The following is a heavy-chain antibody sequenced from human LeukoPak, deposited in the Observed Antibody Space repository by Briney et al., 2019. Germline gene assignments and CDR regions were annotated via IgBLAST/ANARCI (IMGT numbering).Heavy chain of an antibody. CDR1: GVTFSFYV. D-gene: IGHD2-2*01. CDR3: ARAGDIVVVPAAIYP. CDR2: VSSDGNDK. V-gene: IGHV3-30*04. J-gene: IGHJ5*02. Sequence: GSLRLSCAASGVTFSFYVLHWVRQAPGEGLEWVASVSSDGNDKYYSDSVKGRFTISRENSKNTLYLQMNSLRAEDTAVYYCARAGDIVVVPAAIYPWGQGTLVTVSS.